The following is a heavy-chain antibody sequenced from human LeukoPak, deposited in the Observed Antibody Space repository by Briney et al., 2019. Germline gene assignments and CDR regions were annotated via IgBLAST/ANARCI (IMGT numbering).Heavy chain of an antibody. D-gene: IGHD3-10*01. J-gene: IGHJ4*02. CDR1: GFTFDDYA. CDR3: ARDRPGDGYFDY. V-gene: IGHV3-9*01. CDR2: ISWNSGSI. Sequence: PGGSLRLSCAASGFTFDDYAMHWVRQAPGKGLEWVSGISWNSGSIGYADSVKGRFTISRDNAKNSLYLQMNSLRAEDKAVFYCARDRPGDGYFDYWGQGTLVTVSS.